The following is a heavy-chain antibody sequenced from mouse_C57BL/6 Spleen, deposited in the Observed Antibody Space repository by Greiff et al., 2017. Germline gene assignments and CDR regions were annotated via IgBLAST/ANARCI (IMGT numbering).Heavy chain of an antibody. CDR1: GYAFTNYL. D-gene: IGHD2-14*01. J-gene: IGHJ4*01. V-gene: IGHV1-54*01. CDR2: INPGSGGT. CDR3: ARTEYDGTYAMDC. Sequence: QVQLQQSGAELVRPGTSVKVSCKASGYAFTNYLIEWVKQRPGQGLEWIGVINPGSGGTNYNEKFKGKATLTADKSSSTAYMQLSSLTSEDSAVYFCARTEYDGTYAMDCWGQVTSVTVSS.